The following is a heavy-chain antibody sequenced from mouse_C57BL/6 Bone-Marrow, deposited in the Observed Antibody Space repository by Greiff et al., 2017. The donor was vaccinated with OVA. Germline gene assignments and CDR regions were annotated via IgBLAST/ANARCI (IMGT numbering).Heavy chain of an antibody. V-gene: IGHV1-69*01. D-gene: IGHD2-3*01. Sequence: VQLQQPGAELVMPGASVKLSCKASGYTFTSYWMHWVKQRPGQGLEWIREIDPSDSYTNYNQKFKGKSTLTVDKSSSTAYMQLSSLTSEDSAVYYCARLGDGYPLFDYWGQGTTLTVSS. CDR1: GYTFTSYW. CDR2: IDPSDSYT. J-gene: IGHJ2*01. CDR3: ARLGDGYPLFDY.